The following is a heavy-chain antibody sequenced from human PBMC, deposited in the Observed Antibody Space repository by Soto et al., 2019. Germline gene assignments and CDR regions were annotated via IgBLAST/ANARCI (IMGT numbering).Heavy chain of an antibody. Sequence: QVQLVESGGGVVQPGRSLRLSCAASGFTFGTYGMHWVRQAPGKGLEWVALISYDGDNKYYEDSVKGSFTISRDNSKNTLYLQMNSLRAEDTAVYYCAKDLRPGGSAARLDTYFYGMDVWGQGTTVTVSS. CDR1: GFTFGTYG. V-gene: IGHV3-30*18. D-gene: IGHD6-25*01. CDR3: AKDLRPGGSAARLDTYFYGMDV. CDR2: ISYDGDNK. J-gene: IGHJ6*02.